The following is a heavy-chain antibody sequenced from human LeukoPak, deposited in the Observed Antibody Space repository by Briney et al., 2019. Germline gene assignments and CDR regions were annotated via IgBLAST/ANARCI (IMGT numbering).Heavy chain of an antibody. J-gene: IGHJ4*02. D-gene: IGHD1-14*01. V-gene: IGHV4-61*02. CDR3: ARESLSANNGILFDY. Sequence: PSQTLSLTCTVPGGSISSGSYYWSWIRQPAGKGLEWIGRIYTSGSTNYNPSLKSRVTISVDTSKNQFSLKLSSVTAADTAVYYCARESLSANNGILFDYWGQGTLVTVSS. CDR2: IYTSGST. CDR1: GGSISSGSYY.